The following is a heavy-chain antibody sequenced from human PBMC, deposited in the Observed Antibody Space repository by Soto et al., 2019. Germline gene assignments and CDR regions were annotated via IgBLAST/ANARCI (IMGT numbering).Heavy chain of an antibody. Sequence: ASVKVSCKASGFSFTGYYMHLLRQAPGQGLEWMGWINAHSGGTEYAQKFQGRVTLTRDTYIATAYLTLTSLTSDDTALYYCAKDLTRQLAYWLDPWGQGTQVNVSS. V-gene: IGHV1-2*02. CDR3: AKDLTRQLAYWLDP. CDR1: GFSFTGYY. D-gene: IGHD6-6*01. J-gene: IGHJ5*02. CDR2: INAHSGGT.